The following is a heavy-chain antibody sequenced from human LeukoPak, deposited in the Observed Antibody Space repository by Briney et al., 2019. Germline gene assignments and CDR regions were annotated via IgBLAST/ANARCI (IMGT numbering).Heavy chain of an antibody. V-gene: IGHV4-59*01. D-gene: IGHD5-18*01. CDR3: ASGGYSYGYGYYFDY. J-gene: IGHJ4*02. CDR1: GGSISSYY. CDR2: IYYSGST. Sequence: PSETLSLTCTVSGGSISSYYWSWIRQPPGKGLEWIGYIYYSGSTNYNPSLKSRVTISVDTSKNQFSLKLSSVTAADTAVYYCASGGYSYGYGYYFDYWGQGTLDTVSS.